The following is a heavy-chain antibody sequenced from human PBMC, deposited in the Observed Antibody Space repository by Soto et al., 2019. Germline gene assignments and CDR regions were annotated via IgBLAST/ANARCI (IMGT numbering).Heavy chain of an antibody. J-gene: IGHJ6*02. D-gene: IGHD5-18*01. CDR1: GFTFSSYD. Sequence: GGSLRLSCAASGFTFSSYDMHWVRQATGKGLEWVSAIGTAGDTYYPGSVKGRFTISRENAKNSLYLQMNSLRAEDTAVYYCARGNVDTAMVEIPYGMDVWGQGTTVTVSS. V-gene: IGHV3-13*01. CDR3: ARGNVDTAMVEIPYGMDV. CDR2: IGTAGDT.